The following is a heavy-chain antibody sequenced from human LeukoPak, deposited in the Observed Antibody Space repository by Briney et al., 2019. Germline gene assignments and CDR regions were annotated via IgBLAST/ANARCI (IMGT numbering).Heavy chain of an antibody. V-gene: IGHV4-34*01. CDR2: INHSGST. J-gene: IGHJ5*02. CDR1: GGSFSGYY. Sequence: SETLSLTCAVSGGSFSGYYWSWIRQPRGKELEWIGEINHSGSTNYNPSLKSRVTISVDTSKNQFSLKLSSVTAADTAVYYCARGRRDNWFDPWGEGTLVTVSS. CDR3: ARGRRDNWFDP.